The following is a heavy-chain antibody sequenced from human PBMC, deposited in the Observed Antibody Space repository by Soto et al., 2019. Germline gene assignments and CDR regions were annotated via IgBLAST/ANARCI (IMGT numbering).Heavy chain of an antibody. D-gene: IGHD2-2*01. CDR2: IYYSGST. V-gene: IGHV4-59*09. Sequence: GYIYYSGSTNYNSSLKSRVTISVDTSKNQFSLKLSSVTAEDTAVYYCARGVVVPAGFDPWGQGTLVTVSS. J-gene: IGHJ5*02. CDR3: ARGVVVPAGFDP.